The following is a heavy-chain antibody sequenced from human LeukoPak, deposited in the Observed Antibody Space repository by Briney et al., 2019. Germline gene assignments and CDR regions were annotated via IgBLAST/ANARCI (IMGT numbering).Heavy chain of an antibody. CDR2: INPNSGGT. CDR3: ARDAWQWSRGWFDP. J-gene: IGHJ5*02. V-gene: IGHV1-2*02. CDR1: GYTFTGYY. Sequence: ASVKVSCKASGYTFTGYYMHWVRQAPGQGLEWMGWINPNSGGTNYAQKFQARVTMTRDTSISTAYMELSRLRSDDTAIYYCARDAWQWSRGWFDPWGQGTLVTVSS. D-gene: IGHD6-19*01.